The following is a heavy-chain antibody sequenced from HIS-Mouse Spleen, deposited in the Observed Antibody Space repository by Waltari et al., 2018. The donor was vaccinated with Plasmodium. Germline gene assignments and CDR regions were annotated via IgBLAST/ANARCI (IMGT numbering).Heavy chain of an antibody. D-gene: IGHD6-13*01. J-gene: IGHJ1*01. CDR3: ARVLGYKAAAGTFVEYFQH. CDR1: GYTFTGYY. CDR2: INPNSGGT. Sequence: QVQLVQSGAEVKKPGASVKVSCKASGYTFTGYYMHWVRQAPGQGLEWRGGINPNSGGTNDAQKFQGRVTMTRDTSISTAYMELSRLRSDDTAVYYCARVLGYKAAAGTFVEYFQHWGQGTLVTVSS. V-gene: IGHV1-2*02.